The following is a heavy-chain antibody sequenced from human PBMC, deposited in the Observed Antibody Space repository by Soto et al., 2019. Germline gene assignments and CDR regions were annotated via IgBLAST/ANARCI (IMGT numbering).Heavy chain of an antibody. CDR1: GFTFGDYA. CDR2: IRSKAYGGTT. CDR3: TRDTSDRGLDAFDI. D-gene: IGHD3-22*01. V-gene: IGHV3-49*04. J-gene: IGHJ3*02. Sequence: GGSLRLSCTASGFTFGDYAMSWVRQAPGKGLEWVGFIRSKAYGGTTEYAASVKGRFTISRDDSKSIAYLQMNSLKTEDTAVYYCTRDTSDRGLDAFDIWGQGTMGT.